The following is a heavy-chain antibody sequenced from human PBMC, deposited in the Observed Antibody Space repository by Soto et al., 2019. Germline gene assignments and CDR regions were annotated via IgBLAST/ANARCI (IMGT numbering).Heavy chain of an antibody. J-gene: IGHJ6*02. V-gene: IGHV4-39*01. Sequence: QLQLQESGPGLVKPSETLSLTCTVSGGSISSSSYYWGWIRQPPGKGLEWIGSIYYSGSTYYNPSLKSRVTISVDRSKNQFSLKLSSVTAADTAVYYCASGYDILTGYPRGDYYGMDVWGQGTTVTVSS. CDR1: GGSISSSSYY. CDR2: IYYSGST. CDR3: ASGYDILTGYPRGDYYGMDV. D-gene: IGHD3-9*01.